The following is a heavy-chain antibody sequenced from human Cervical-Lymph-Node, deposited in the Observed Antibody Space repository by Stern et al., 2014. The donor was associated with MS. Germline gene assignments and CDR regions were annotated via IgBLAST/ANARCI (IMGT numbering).Heavy chain of an antibody. J-gene: IGHJ4*02. Sequence: EVQLLESGAEVKKPGESLKISCKASGYTFNDYWIAWVRQMPGKGLEWMAIIYPADSDTKYSPSFQGQVTMSVDKSISTAYLQWSSLKASDTAVYFCARHLKHFDFWGQGTLVTVSS. CDR3: ARHLKHFDF. V-gene: IGHV5-51*01. CDR1: GYTFNDYW. CDR2: IYPADSDT.